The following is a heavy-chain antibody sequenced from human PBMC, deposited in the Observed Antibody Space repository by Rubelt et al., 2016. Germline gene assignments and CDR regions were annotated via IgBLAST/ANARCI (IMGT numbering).Heavy chain of an antibody. Sequence: QVQLQQWGAGLLKPSETLSLTCAVYGGSFSGYYWSWIRQPPGKGLEWIGEINHSGSTNYNPSLKSRVTIPVATSKNQFPLKLSAWTAADTAVYYCARGLGRAAAAPRRLWFDPWGQGTLVTVSS. CDR1: GGSFSGYY. D-gene: IGHD6-13*01. CDR3: ARGLGRAAAAPRRLWFDP. J-gene: IGHJ5*02. CDR2: INHSGST. V-gene: IGHV4-34*01.